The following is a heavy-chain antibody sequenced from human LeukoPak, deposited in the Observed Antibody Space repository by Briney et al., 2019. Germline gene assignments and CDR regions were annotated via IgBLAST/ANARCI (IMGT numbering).Heavy chain of an antibody. D-gene: IGHD5-24*01. V-gene: IGHV4-31*03. CDR1: GGSISSGAYY. J-gene: IGHJ4*02. Sequence: SQTLSLTCTVSGGSISSGAYYWSWIRQPPGKGLEWIGYFYYSGSTYYNPSLKNRVTISVDTSKNQFSLDLSSVTAADTAVYYCARDLGDGYLANDYWGQGTLVTVSS. CDR3: ARDLGDGYLANDY. CDR2: FYYSGST.